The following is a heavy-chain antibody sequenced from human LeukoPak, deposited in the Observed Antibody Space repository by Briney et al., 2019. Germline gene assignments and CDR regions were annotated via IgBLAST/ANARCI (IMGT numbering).Heavy chain of an antibody. J-gene: IGHJ6*04. CDR3: ASLRRHCSTSSCPGV. Sequence: GGSLRLSCAVSGFTFSNFWMSWVRQAPGRGLEWVGRITNKANSFTTGYAASVKGRFTISRDDSKTSLYLQMNSLKTEDTAVYYCASLRRHCSTSSCPGVWGKGTTVTVSS. CDR2: ITNKANSFTT. D-gene: IGHD2-2*01. V-gene: IGHV3-72*01. CDR1: GFTFSNFW.